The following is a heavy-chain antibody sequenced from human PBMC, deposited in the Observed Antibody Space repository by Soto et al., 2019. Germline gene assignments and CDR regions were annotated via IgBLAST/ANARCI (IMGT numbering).Heavy chain of an antibody. CDR2: ISSSSSYT. Sequence: GGPLRLSCAASGFTFSPYYIIWIRQAPRKGLEWGSYISSSSSYTNEPDSVKGRFTISRDNAENSLYLQMISLRAEDTAVYYCARPFAPYDFWSGYYSYWGQGTLVTVAS. CDR3: ARPFAPYDFWSGYYSY. CDR1: GFTFSPYY. J-gene: IGHJ4*02. D-gene: IGHD3-3*01. V-gene: IGHV3-11*06.